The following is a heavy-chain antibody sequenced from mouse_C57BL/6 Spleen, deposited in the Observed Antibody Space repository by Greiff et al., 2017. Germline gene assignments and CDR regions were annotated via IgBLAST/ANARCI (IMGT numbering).Heavy chain of an antibody. CDR2: IWWDDDK. Sequence: QVTLKESGPGILQPSQTLSLTCSFSGFSLSTFGMGVGWIRQPSGKGLEWLAHIWWDDDKYYNPALKSRLTISKDTSKNQVFLKIANVDTADTATYYCARSYYYGNYWYFDVWGTGTTVTVSS. CDR3: ARSYYYGNYWYFDV. J-gene: IGHJ1*03. D-gene: IGHD1-1*01. V-gene: IGHV8-8*01. CDR1: GFSLSTFGMG.